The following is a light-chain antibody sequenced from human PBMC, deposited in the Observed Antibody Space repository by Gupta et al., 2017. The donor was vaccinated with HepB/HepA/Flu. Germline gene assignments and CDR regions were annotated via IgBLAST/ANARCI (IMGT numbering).Light chain of an antibody. V-gene: IGKV3-20*01. J-gene: IGKJ2*01. Sequence: EIVLTQSPGTLSLSPGERATLSCRASQSVSSTYLAWYQQKPCQAPRLLIYDASARATGIPDRFPGRGSGTDFTLTISSLEPEDFAVYFCQQYGTSPNTFGEGTHLEIK. CDR2: DAS. CDR3: QQYGTSPNT. CDR1: QSVSSTY.